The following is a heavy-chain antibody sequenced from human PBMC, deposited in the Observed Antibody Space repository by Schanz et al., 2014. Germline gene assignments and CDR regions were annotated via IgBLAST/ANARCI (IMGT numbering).Heavy chain of an antibody. CDR2: IIPVLNIA. Sequence: QVQLVQSGAEVKKPGASVKVSCKASGYTFTSYSMHWVRQAPGQGLEWMGKIIPVLNIATYAQRFQGRVSITADKSTSTAYMELSSLRSEDTAMYYCARDYYDSSGYYYCDYWGQGTLVTVSS. D-gene: IGHD3-22*01. CDR1: GYTFTSYS. J-gene: IGHJ4*02. V-gene: IGHV1-69*09. CDR3: ARDYYDSSGYYYCDY.